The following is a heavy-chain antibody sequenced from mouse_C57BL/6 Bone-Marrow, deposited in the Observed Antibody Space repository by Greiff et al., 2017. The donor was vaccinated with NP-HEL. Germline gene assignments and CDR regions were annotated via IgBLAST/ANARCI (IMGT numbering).Heavy chain of an antibody. CDR3: ARPLGQYFDY. Sequence: EVQVVESGGGLVKPGGSLKLSCAASGFTFSSYTMSWVRQTPEKRLEWVATISGGGGNTYYPDSVKGRFTISRDNAKNTLYLQMSSLRSEDTALYYCARPLGQYFDYWGQGTTLTVSS. CDR1: GFTFSSYT. D-gene: IGHD3-3*01. CDR2: ISGGGGNT. J-gene: IGHJ2*01. V-gene: IGHV5-9*01.